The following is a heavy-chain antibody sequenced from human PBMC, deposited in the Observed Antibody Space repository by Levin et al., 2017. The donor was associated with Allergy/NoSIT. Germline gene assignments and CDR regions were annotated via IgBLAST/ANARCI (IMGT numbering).Heavy chain of an antibody. CDR1: GGSISSYY. J-gene: IGHJ4*02. CDR2: IYYSGST. CDR3: ARDRRSSGHRN. D-gene: IGHD6-19*01. Sequence: SETLSLTCTVSGGSISSYYWSWIRQPPGKGLEWIGYIYYSGSTNYNPSLKSRVTISVDTSKNQFSLKLSSVTAADTAVYYCARDRRSSGHRNWGQGTLVTVSS. V-gene: IGHV4-59*01.